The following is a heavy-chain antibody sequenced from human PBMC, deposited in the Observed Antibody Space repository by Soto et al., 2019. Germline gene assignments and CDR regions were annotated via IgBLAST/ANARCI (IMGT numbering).Heavy chain of an antibody. V-gene: IGHV1-69*12. Sequence: QVQLVQSGAEVKKPGSSVKVSCKASGGSLSNYGISWVRQAPGQGLEWMGAIIPVFGTPNYAQKFQDRVTITADESTTTVYMAVRSLTSEYTAVYYCARGDATKIVVTTYYGMDVWGQGTTVTVS. CDR1: GGSLSNYG. D-gene: IGHD3-22*01. CDR2: IIPVFGTP. CDR3: ARGDATKIVVTTYYGMDV. J-gene: IGHJ6*02.